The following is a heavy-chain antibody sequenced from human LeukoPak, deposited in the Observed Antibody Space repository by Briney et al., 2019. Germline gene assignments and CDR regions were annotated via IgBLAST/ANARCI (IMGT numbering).Heavy chain of an antibody. V-gene: IGHV4-61*02. D-gene: IGHD1-7*01. J-gene: IGHJ4*02. CDR3: ARGVELLTFDY. Sequence: SETLSLTCTVSGGSISSGSYYWSWIRQPAGKGLEWIGRIYTSGSTNYNPSLKSRVPISVDTSKNQFSLKLSSVTAADTAVYYCARGVELLTFDYWGQGTLVTVSS. CDR2: IYTSGST. CDR1: GGSISSGSYY.